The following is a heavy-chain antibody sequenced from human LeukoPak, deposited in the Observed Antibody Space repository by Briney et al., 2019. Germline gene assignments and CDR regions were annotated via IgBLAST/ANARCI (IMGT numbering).Heavy chain of an antibody. CDR1: GGTFSSYA. V-gene: IGHV1-69*04. D-gene: IGHD4-17*01. J-gene: IGHJ4*02. Sequence: ASVKVSCKASGGTFSSYAISWVRQAPGQGLAWMGRIIPILGIANYAQKFQGRVTITADKSTSTAYMELSSLRSEDTAVYYCARARYAVTPYALFDYWGQGTLVTVSS. CDR3: ARARYAVTPYALFDY. CDR2: IIPILGIA.